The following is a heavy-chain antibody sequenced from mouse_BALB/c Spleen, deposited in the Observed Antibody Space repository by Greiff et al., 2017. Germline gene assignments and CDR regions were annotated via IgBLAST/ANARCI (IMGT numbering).Heavy chain of an antibody. CDR3: ARAKLRYWYFDV. CDR1: GFTFSDYY. CDR2: ISDGGSYT. J-gene: IGHJ1*01. V-gene: IGHV5-4*02. Sequence: EVMLVESGGGLVKPGGSLKLSCAASGFTFSDYYMYWVRQTPEKRLEWVATISDGGSYTYYPDSVKGRFTISRDNAKNNLYLQMSSLKSEDTAMYYCARAKLRYWYFDVWGAGTTVTVSS. D-gene: IGHD1-1*01.